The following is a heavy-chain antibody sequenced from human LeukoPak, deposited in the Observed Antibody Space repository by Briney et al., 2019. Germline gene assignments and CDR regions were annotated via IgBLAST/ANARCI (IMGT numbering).Heavy chain of an antibody. CDR2: IYYSGST. J-gene: IGHJ5*02. D-gene: IGHD3-10*01. V-gene: IGHV4-39*01. Sequence: NPSETLSLTCTVSGGSISSGPHYWGWIRQSPGKGLEWIGSIYYSGSTDYNPSLKSRVTISVDTSKNQFSLKLSSVTAADTAVYYCARHQITMVRGVIHWFDPWGQGTLVTVSS. CDR3: ARHQITMVRGVIHWFDP. CDR1: GGSISSGPHY.